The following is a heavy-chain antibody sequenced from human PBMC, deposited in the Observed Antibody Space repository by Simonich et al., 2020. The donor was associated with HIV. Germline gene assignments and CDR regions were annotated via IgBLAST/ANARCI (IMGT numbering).Heavy chain of an antibody. Sequence: QVQLVQSGAEVKKPGASVKVSCKASGYIFTSYGISWVRQAPGQGLEWMGWISAYNGNTNYAQKLQGRVTMTTDTSTSTAYMELRSLRSDDTAVYYCARGSPQDPYYYYYYMDVWGKGTTVTVSS. CDR2: ISAYNGNT. J-gene: IGHJ6*03. CDR1: GYIFTSYG. V-gene: IGHV1-18*01. CDR3: ARGSPQDPYYYYYYMDV. D-gene: IGHD2-15*01.